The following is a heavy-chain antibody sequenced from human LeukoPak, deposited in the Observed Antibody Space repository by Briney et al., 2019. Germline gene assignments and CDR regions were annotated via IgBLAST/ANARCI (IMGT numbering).Heavy chain of an antibody. CDR3: ARFYYDSRGYWYYFDY. D-gene: IGHD3-22*01. CDR2: ISYSGST. CDR1: GGSISSDY. V-gene: IGHV4-59*08. J-gene: IGHJ4*02. Sequence: SETLSLTCTVSGGSISSDYWSWIRQPPGKGLEWIGYISYSGSTSYHPSLKSRVTISGDSSTNQFSLKLSSVTAADTAVYYCARFYYDSRGYWYYFDYWGQGTLVTVSS.